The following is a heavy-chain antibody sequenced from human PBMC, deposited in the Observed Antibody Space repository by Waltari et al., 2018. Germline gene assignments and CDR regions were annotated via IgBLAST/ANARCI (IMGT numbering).Heavy chain of an antibody. Sequence: QVQMVQSGAEVKKPGSSVKVSCKASGGTFRSYAISGMRQAPGQGLEWMAGIIPIFGTANYAQKFQGRVTITTDESTSTAYMELSSLRSEDTAVYYCARDVSSIVGAIHYMDVWGKGTTVTVSS. J-gene: IGHJ6*03. CDR2: IIPIFGTA. CDR3: ARDVSSIVGAIHYMDV. CDR1: GGTFRSYA. D-gene: IGHD1-26*01. V-gene: IGHV1-69*05.